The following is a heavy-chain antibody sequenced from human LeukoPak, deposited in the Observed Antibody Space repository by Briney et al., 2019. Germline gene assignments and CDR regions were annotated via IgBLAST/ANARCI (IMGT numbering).Heavy chain of an antibody. V-gene: IGHV3-23*01. Sequence: PGGSLRLSCAASGFTFSSYAMSWVRQAPGKGLEWVSAISGSGGSTYYADSAKGRFTISRDNSKNTLYLQMNSLRAEDTAVYYCAKNMYYDFWSGYSRIDPWGQGTLVTVSS. J-gene: IGHJ5*02. CDR2: ISGSGGST. CDR1: GFTFSSYA. CDR3: AKNMYYDFWSGYSRIDP. D-gene: IGHD3-3*01.